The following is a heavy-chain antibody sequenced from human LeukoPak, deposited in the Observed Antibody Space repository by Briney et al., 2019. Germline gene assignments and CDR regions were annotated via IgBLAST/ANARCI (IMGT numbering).Heavy chain of an antibody. J-gene: IGHJ4*02. Sequence: ASVKVSCKSSGYTFTSCDINWVRQATGQGLEWMGWMNPNSGTTGYGQRFHGRITMTRDNSIGTAYMELSNLTSEDTAIYYCTIGSSGRRDNWGQGTLVTVSA. D-gene: IGHD6-19*01. CDR3: TIGSSGRRDN. CDR1: GYTFTSCD. V-gene: IGHV1-8*01. CDR2: MNPNSGTT.